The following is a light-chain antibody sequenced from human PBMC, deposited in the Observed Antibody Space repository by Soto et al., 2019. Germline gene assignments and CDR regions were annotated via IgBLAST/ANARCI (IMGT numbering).Light chain of an antibody. CDR3: QHYDNSPPSVT. CDR2: GAS. CDR1: HSVSSDY. Sequence: EIVLTQSPNTLSLSPGERATLSCRASHSVSSDYLVWYQQKPGQAPRLLIYGASSRATGIPDRFSGSGSGTDFTLTISRLEPEDFAVYYCQHYDNSPPSVTFGPGTKWIS. V-gene: IGKV3-20*01. J-gene: IGKJ3*01.